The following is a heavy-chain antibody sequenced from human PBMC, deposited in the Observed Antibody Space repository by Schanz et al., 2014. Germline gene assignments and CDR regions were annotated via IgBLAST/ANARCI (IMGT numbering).Heavy chain of an antibody. CDR3: ASDRVQYSSGWYSDS. CDR2: ISDSSSYI. J-gene: IGHJ4*02. CDR1: GFTFSDYS. D-gene: IGHD6-19*01. V-gene: IGHV3-21*01. Sequence: EVHLVESGGGLVKPGGSLRLSCGASGFTFSDYSMNWVRQAPGKGLEWVSSISDSSSYIYYADSVKGRFTISRDNAKNSLYLQMSSLSAEDTAVYYCASDRVQYSSGWYSDSWGQGTLVTVSS.